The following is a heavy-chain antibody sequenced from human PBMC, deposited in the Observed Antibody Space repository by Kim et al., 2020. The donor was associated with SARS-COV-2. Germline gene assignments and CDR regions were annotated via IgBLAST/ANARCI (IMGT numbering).Heavy chain of an antibody. CDR3: ARLPHYSSGYVDC. D-gene: IGHD3-22*01. Sequence: SETLSLSCTVSGGSISNSFNYWGWIRQRPGKGLEWIGSVYHSGSTYDSPTLKSRGTVSVDTAKTQFSLKVTAVTAADTAVYFCARLPHYSSGYVDCWGQGILLTVS. CDR1: GGSISNSFNY. V-gene: IGHV4-39*01. CDR2: VYHSGST. J-gene: IGHJ4*02.